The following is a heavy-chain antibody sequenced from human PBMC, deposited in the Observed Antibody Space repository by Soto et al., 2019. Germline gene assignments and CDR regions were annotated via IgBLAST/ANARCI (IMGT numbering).Heavy chain of an antibody. V-gene: IGHV3-30*18. Sequence: QVQLVESGGGVVQPGRSLRLSCVASGFTFSTYGMHWVRQAPGKGLEWVAVISYDGQNKYYADSVKGRLTISRDNSKNTVYLRMSRLRGEDTAVYYCAKGQHCSSTSCYFYHYGMDVWGQGTTVAVTS. CDR3: AKGQHCSSTSCYFYHYGMDV. J-gene: IGHJ6*02. D-gene: IGHD2-2*01. CDR2: ISYDGQNK. CDR1: GFTFSTYG.